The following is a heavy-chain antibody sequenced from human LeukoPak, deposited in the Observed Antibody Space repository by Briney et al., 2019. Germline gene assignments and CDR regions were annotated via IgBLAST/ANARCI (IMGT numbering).Heavy chain of an antibody. CDR1: GGSISSGVYY. V-gene: IGHV4-31*03. CDR2: IYYSGST. J-gene: IGHJ5*02. Sequence: SETLSLTCTVSGGSISSGVYYWSWIRQHPGKGLEWIGYIYYSGSTYYNPSLKSRVTISLDTSKNQFSLKLSSVTAADTAVYYCARAPPTDYGDPGWFDPWGQGTLVTVSS. D-gene: IGHD4-17*01. CDR3: ARAPPTDYGDPGWFDP.